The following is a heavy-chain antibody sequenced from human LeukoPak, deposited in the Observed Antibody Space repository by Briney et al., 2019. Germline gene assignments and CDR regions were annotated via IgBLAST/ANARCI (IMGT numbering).Heavy chain of an antibody. CDR3: VRSPTYYNMDV. CDR2: ISYDGTNK. Sequence: GESLTLSCAASGFTFSNFVIHWVRPAPGKGLEWLAVISYDGTNKYYADFVKGRFTISRDHSQSTVDLQMNTLGGADTAVYYCVRSPTYYNMDVWGKGTTVTVSS. V-gene: IGHV3-30*03. J-gene: IGHJ6*03. CDR1: GFTFSNFV.